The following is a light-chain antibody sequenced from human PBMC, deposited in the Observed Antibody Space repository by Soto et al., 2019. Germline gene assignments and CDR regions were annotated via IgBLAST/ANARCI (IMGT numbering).Light chain of an antibody. J-gene: IGKJ4*01. V-gene: IGKV3-15*01. Sequence: EIVMRQSPATLSVSPGERATLSCRASQNIRSSLVWYQQKPGQAPRLLIHGASTRATGIPARFSGSGSGTEFTLTISSLQSEDFALYYCQQYHNWPLTFGGGTQVEIK. CDR3: QQYHNWPLT. CDR1: QNIRSS. CDR2: GAS.